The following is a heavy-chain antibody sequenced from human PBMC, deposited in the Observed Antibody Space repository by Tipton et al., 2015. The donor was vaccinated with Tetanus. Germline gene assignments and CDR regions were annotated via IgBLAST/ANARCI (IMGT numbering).Heavy chain of an antibody. CDR3: ARPEVGGDY. Sequence: GSLRLSCAASGFSLSSYWMSWVRQAPGKGLEWVANIKEDGSQKNYVDSVKGRFTISRDNAKNPVYLQMNSLRAEDTAVYYCARPEVGGDYWGQGTLVTVSS. V-gene: IGHV3-7*01. J-gene: IGHJ4*02. CDR1: GFSLSSYW. D-gene: IGHD1-26*01. CDR2: IKEDGSQK.